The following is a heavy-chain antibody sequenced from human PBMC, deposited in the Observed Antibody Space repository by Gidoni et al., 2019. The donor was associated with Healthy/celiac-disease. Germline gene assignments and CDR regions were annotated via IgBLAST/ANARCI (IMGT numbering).Heavy chain of an antibody. D-gene: IGHD1-26*01. CDR1: GFTFSSYG. Sequence: QVQLVESGGGVVQPGRSLRLSCAASGFTFSSYGMHWVRQAPGKGLEWVAVISYDGSNKYSAASVKGRFTISSDNSKTTLYPQMNSLRSEDTAVYYCATDKSGSLDYWGQGTLVTVSS. CDR2: ISYDGSNK. CDR3: ATDKSGSLDY. V-gene: IGHV3-30*03. J-gene: IGHJ4*02.